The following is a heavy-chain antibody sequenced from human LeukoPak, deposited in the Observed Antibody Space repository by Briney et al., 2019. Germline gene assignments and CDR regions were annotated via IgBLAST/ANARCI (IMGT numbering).Heavy chain of an antibody. V-gene: IGHV3-74*01. J-gene: IGHJ4*02. CDR1: GFTFSSYW. CDR3: VRRNY. D-gene: IGHD2/OR15-2a*01. CDR2: INSDGSST. Sequence: GGSLRLSCAASGFTFSSYWMHWVRQAPGRGLAWVSRINSDGSSTGYADSVKGRFTISRDNAKNTLYLQMNSLRAEDTAVYYCVRRNYWGQGTLVTVSS.